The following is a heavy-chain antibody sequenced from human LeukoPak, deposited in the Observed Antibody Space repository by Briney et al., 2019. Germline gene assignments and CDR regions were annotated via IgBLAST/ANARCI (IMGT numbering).Heavy chain of an antibody. J-gene: IGHJ4*02. D-gene: IGHD2-2*01. V-gene: IGHV3-21*04. CDR1: GFTFSSYG. CDR3: AKEAQGCSINSCYFDS. Sequence: PGGSLRLSCAASGFTFSSYGMHWVRQAPGKGLEWVSSISSSSSYIYYADSVKGRFTISRDNSKNTLFLQMNSLRADDTAVYYCAKEAQGCSINSCYFDSWGQGTLVTVSS. CDR2: ISSSSSYI.